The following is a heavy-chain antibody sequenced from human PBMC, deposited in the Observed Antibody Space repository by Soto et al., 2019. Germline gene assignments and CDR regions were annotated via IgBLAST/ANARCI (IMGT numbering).Heavy chain of an antibody. D-gene: IGHD3-10*01. CDR1: GFTFSSYG. J-gene: IGHJ4*02. V-gene: IGHV3-23*01. CDR3: AKDDYFISGAFDY. CDR2: ISGSGGST. Sequence: EVQLLESGGGLVQPGGSLRLSCAASGFTFSSYGMSWVRQAPGKGLEWVSSISGSGGSTFYADSVKGRFTISRDNFKNTLYLQMNSLRAEDTAVYYCAKDDYFISGAFDYWGQGTLVPVSS.